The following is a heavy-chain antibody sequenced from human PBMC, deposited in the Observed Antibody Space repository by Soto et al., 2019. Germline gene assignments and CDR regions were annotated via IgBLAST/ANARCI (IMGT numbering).Heavy chain of an antibody. J-gene: IGHJ5*02. Sequence: ASVKVSCKASGYTFTSYAMHWVRQAPGQRLEWMGWINAGNGNTKYSQKFQGRVTITRDTSASTAYMELSSLRSEDTAVYYCARDRYCTNGVCSWFDPWGQGTLVTVYS. CDR1: GYTFTSYA. D-gene: IGHD2-8*01. V-gene: IGHV1-3*01. CDR2: INAGNGNT. CDR3: ARDRYCTNGVCSWFDP.